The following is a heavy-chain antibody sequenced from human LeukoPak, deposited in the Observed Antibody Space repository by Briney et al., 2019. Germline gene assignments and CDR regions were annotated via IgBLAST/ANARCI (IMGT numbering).Heavy chain of an antibody. V-gene: IGHV1-18*01. CDR1: GYTFTSYG. D-gene: IGHD6-19*01. CDR2: ISAYNGNT. J-gene: IGHJ3*02. Sequence: ASVKVSCKASGYTFTSYGISWVRQAPGQGLEWMGWISAYNGNTNYAQKLQGRVTMTTDTSTSTAYMELRSLRSDDTALYYCARDSVLIAVAVRGAFDIWGQGTMVTVSS. CDR3: ARDSVLIAVAVRGAFDI.